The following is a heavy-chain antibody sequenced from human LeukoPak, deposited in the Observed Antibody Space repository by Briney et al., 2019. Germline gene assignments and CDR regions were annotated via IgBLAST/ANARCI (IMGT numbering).Heavy chain of an antibody. CDR2: IYSSGST. CDR3: ARAQNYYDSSGFYYEGDAFDI. Sequence: SETLSLTCAVYGGSFSSYHWSWIRQPPGKGLECIGYIYSSGSTNYNPSLKSRVTISVDTSKNQFSLKLSSVTAADTAVYYCARAQNYYDSSGFYYEGDAFDIWGQGTMVTVSS. D-gene: IGHD3-22*01. J-gene: IGHJ3*02. V-gene: IGHV4-59*01. CDR1: GGSFSSYH.